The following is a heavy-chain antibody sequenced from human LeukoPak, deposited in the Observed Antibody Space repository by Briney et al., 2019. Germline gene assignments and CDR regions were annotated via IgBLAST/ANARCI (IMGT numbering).Heavy chain of an antibody. CDR3: ARDDWVYCSSTSCYTANSYYYGMDV. Sequence: PWASVKVSCKASGGTFSSYAISWVRQAPGQGLEWMGIINPSGGSTSYAQKFQGRVTMTRDTSTSTVYMELSSLRSEDTAVYYCARDDWVYCSSTSCYTANSYYYGMDVWGQGTTVTVSS. CDR1: GGTFSSYA. V-gene: IGHV1-46*01. J-gene: IGHJ6*02. D-gene: IGHD2-2*02. CDR2: INPSGGST.